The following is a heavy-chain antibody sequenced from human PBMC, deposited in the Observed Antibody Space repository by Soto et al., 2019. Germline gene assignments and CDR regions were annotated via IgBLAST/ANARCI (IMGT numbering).Heavy chain of an antibody. CDR3: ARVYCSSTSCLYYYYGMDV. CDR2: INHSGST. J-gene: IGHJ6*02. CDR1: GGSFSGYY. V-gene: IGHV4-34*01. Sequence: PSETLSRTCAVYGGSFSGYYWSWIRQPPGKGLEWIGEINHSGSTNYNPSLKSRVTISVDTSKNQFSLKLSSVTAADTAVYYCARVYCSSTSCLYYYYGMDVWGQGTTVT. D-gene: IGHD2-2*01.